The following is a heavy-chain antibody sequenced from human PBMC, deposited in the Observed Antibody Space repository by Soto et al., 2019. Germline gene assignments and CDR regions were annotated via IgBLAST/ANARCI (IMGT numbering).Heavy chain of an antibody. CDR1: GYPVTAYY. V-gene: IGHV1-2*02. CDR2: INPATGAA. J-gene: IGHJ3*02. Sequence: QLHLVQSGAVVKKPGASVTVSCSASGYPVTAYYMHWVRQAPGRGLEWMGGINPATGAAKYTQTFQGRVTMARDTSTSTVFMELSGLASGDPAAFYCARGGGVGVAGSAAFDMWGQGTVVTVSS. D-gene: IGHD3-3*01. CDR3: ARGGGVGVAGSAAFDM.